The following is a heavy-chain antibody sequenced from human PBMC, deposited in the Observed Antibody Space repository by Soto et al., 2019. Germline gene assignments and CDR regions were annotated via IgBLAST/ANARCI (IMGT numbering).Heavy chain of an antibody. D-gene: IGHD3-10*01. CDR3: TGGIGSGSYTFDY. V-gene: IGHV3-49*04. CDR1: GFTFGDYA. Sequence: LRLSCTASGFTFGDYAMSWVRQAPGKGLEWVGFIRSKAYGGTTEYAASVKGRFTISRDDSKSIAYLQMNSLKTEDTAVYYCTGGIGSGSYTFDYWGQGTLVTVSS. CDR2: IRSKAYGGTT. J-gene: IGHJ4*02.